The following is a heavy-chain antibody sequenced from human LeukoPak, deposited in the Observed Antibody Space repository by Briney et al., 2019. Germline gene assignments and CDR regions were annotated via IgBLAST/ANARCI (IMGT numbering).Heavy chain of an antibody. CDR1: GFTFSSYN. CDR2: ISSSSSSI. CDR3: ARDRGGADDFWSGYYTGYFDY. Sequence: GGSLRLSCAASGFTFSSYNMNWVRQAPGKGLEWVSYISSSSSSIYYVDSVKGRFTISRDNAKNSLYLQMNSLRAEDTAVYYCARDRGGADDFWSGYYTGYFDYWGQGALVTVCS. D-gene: IGHD3-3*01. J-gene: IGHJ4*02. V-gene: IGHV3-48*01.